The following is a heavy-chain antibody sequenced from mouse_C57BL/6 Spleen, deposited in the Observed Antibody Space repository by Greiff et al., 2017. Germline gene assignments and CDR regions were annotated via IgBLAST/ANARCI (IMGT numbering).Heavy chain of an antibody. CDR1: GFNIKDYY. Sequence: VQLQQSGAELVRPGASVKLSCTASGFNIKDYYMHWVKQRPEQGLEWIGRIDPEDGDTEYAPKFQGKATMTADTSSNTAYLQLSSLTSEDTAVYYCTTFYYYGSSLLDYWGQGTTLTVSS. CDR2: IDPEDGDT. V-gene: IGHV14-1*01. J-gene: IGHJ2*01. CDR3: TTFYYYGSSLLDY. D-gene: IGHD1-1*01.